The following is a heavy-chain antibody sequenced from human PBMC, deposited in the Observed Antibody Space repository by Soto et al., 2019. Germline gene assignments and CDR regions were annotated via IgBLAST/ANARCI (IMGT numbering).Heavy chain of an antibody. Sequence: GGSLRLSCAASGFTFSSYAMSWVRQAPGKGLEWVSVTSGSGGSTYYADSVKGRFTISRDNSKNTLYLQMNSLRAEDTAVYYCAKDRPEGGRVVVITPGHAFDMWGQGTKVTVSS. J-gene: IGHJ3*02. D-gene: IGHD3-16*02. CDR2: TSGSGGST. CDR3: AKDRPEGGRVVVITPGHAFDM. V-gene: IGHV3-23*01. CDR1: GFTFSSYA.